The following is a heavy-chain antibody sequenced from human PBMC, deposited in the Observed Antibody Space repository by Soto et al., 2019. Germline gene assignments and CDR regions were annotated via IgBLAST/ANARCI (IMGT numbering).Heavy chain of an antibody. J-gene: IGHJ4*02. V-gene: IGHV1-46*02. CDR1: GYTFNYQH. D-gene: IGHD6-13*01. CDR2: INPNGGGT. CDR3: AREAYSTSWYYFDF. Sequence: ASVKVSCRASGYTFNYQHLHWVRQAPGQGLEWMGIINPNGGGTRYAQKFQGRVTMTRDTSTSTVFMELDSLTSDDTAVYFCAREAYSTSWYYFDFWGQGTLVTVSS.